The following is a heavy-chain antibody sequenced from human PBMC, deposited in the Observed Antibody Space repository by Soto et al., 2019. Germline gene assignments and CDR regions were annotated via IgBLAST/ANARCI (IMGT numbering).Heavy chain of an antibody. CDR3: AKDTRNDDDY. CDR1: GFTFSSYG. Sequence: QVQLVESGGGVVQPGRSLRLSCAASGFTFSSYGMHWVRQAPGKGLEWVAVISYDGSNKYYADSVKGRFTISRDNSKNTPYLQMNSLRAEDTAVYYCAKDTRNDDDYWGQGTLVTVCS. CDR2: ISYDGSNK. V-gene: IGHV3-30*18. D-gene: IGHD1-1*01. J-gene: IGHJ4*02.